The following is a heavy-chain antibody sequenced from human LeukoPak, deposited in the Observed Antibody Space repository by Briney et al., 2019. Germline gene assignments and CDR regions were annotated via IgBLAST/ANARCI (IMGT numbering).Heavy chain of an antibody. Sequence: SETLSLTCTVSGGSISSSSYYWGWIRQPPGKGLEWIGSIYYSGSTYYNPSLKSRVTISVDTSEKQFSLKLSSVTAADTAVYYCARHCDLYSSSWFDYWGQGTLVTVSS. D-gene: IGHD6-13*01. CDR1: GGSISSSSYY. J-gene: IGHJ4*02. CDR2: IYYSGST. CDR3: ARHCDLYSSSWFDY. V-gene: IGHV4-39*01.